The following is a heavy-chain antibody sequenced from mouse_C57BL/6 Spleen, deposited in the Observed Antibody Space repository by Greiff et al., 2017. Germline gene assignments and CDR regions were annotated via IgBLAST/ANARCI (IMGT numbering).Heavy chain of an antibody. D-gene: IGHD2-4*01. V-gene: IGHV1-62-2*01. CDR1: GYTFTEYT. Sequence: QVQLQQSGAELVKPGASVKLSCKASGYTFTEYTIHWVKQRSGQGLGWIGWFYPGSGSIKYNEKFKDKATLTADKSSSTVYMELSRLTSEDSAVYFCARHEGIYYDYDRYFDVWGTGTTVTVSS. CDR3: ARHEGIYYDYDRYFDV. CDR2: FYPGSGSI. J-gene: IGHJ1*03.